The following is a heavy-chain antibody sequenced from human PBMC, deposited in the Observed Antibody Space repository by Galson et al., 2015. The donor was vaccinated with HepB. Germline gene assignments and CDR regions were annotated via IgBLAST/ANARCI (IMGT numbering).Heavy chain of an antibody. CDR1: GFSITANY. V-gene: IGHV3-66*01. CDR3: ARAAHSYSSHDS. Sequence: SLRLSCAASGFSITANYMNWVRQAPGKGLEWVSVLYPTDSAKIADSVKGRFTISRDNSKNTLYLQMNNLRVDDTALYYCARAAHSYSSHDSWGQGTLVTVSS. J-gene: IGHJ4*02. D-gene: IGHD6-13*01. CDR2: LYPTDSA.